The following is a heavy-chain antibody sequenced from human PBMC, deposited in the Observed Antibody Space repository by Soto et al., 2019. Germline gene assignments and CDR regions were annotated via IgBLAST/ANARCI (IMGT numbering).Heavy chain of an antibody. Sequence: PSETLSLTCTVSGGSISSSSYYWGWIRQPPGKGLEWIGSIYYSGSTYYNPSLKSRVTISVDTSKNQFSLKLNSVTAADTAVYYCARTSRDSSSWYSTPYYYYGMDVWGQGTTVTVSS. J-gene: IGHJ6*02. CDR2: IYYSGST. CDR1: GGSISSSSYY. CDR3: ARTSRDSSSWYSTPYYYYGMDV. D-gene: IGHD6-13*01. V-gene: IGHV4-39*01.